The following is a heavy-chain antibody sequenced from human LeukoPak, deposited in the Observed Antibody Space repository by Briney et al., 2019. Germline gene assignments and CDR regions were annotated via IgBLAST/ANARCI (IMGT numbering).Heavy chain of an antibody. Sequence: SETLSLTCAVYGGSFSGYYWSWIRQPPGKGLEWIGEINHSGSTNYNPSLKSRVTISVDTSNNQFSLKLSSVTAADTAVYYCARRRNIVATIGFDPWGQGTLVTVSS. CDR2: INHSGST. CDR1: GGSFSGYY. V-gene: IGHV4-34*01. J-gene: IGHJ5*02. CDR3: ARRRNIVATIGFDP. D-gene: IGHD5-12*01.